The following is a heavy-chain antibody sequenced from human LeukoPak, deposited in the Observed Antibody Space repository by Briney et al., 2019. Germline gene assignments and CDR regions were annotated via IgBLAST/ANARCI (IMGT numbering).Heavy chain of an antibody. V-gene: IGHV3-48*01. J-gene: IGHJ4*02. Sequence: PGGSLRLSCAASGFTFSSYNMNWVRQAPGKGLEWVSFISSTSNTIYYADSVKGRFTIPRDNAKNSLYLQMNSLRAEDTAAYYCAREEGFDYWGQGTLVTVSS. CDR3: AREEGFDY. CDR1: GFTFSSYN. CDR2: ISSTSNTI.